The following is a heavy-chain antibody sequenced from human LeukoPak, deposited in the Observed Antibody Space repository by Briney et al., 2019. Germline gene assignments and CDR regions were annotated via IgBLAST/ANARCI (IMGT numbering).Heavy chain of an antibody. CDR3: ATVGGSYPYYFDY. V-gene: IGHV1-24*01. Sequence: GASVKVSCRVSGYTLTELSMHWVRQAPGKGLEWMGGFDPEDGETIYAQKFQGRVTMTEDTSTDTAYMELSSLRSEDTAVYYCATVGGSYPYYFDYWGQGTLVTVSS. D-gene: IGHD1-26*01. J-gene: IGHJ4*02. CDR1: GYTLTELS. CDR2: FDPEDGET.